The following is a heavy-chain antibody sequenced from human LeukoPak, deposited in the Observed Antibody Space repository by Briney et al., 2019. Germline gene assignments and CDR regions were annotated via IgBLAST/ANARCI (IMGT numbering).Heavy chain of an antibody. CDR1: GFDFSGYS. D-gene: IGHD3-10*01. Sequence: GGSLRLSCAASGFDFSGYSVTWVRQGPGKGLEWVSSITSASSAMYYADSVKGRFIISRDNAKKSLYLQMDSLRAEDTGVYYCAPAGGISTWFLDYWGQGTLVAVSS. CDR3: APAGGISTWFLDY. CDR2: ITSASSAM. V-gene: IGHV3-21*03. J-gene: IGHJ4*02.